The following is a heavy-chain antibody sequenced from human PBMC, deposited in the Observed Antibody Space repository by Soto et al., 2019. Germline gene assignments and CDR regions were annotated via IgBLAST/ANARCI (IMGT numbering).Heavy chain of an antibody. CDR2: INWNGGST. CDR3: VRYRLSTVTSASTNYYYYYMDV. D-gene: IGHD4-17*01. J-gene: IGHJ6*03. CDR1: GFTFSSYA. V-gene: IGHV3-20*01. Sequence: PGGSLRLSCAASGFTFSSYAMSWVRQAPGKGLEWVSGINWNGGSTGYADSVKGRFTISRDNAKNSLYLQMNSLRAEDTALYHWVRYRLSTVTSASTNYYYYYMDVWGKGTTVTVSS.